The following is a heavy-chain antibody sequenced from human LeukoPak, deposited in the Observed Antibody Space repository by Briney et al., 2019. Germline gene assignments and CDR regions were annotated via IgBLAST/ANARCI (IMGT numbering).Heavy chain of an antibody. CDR1: GFTFSSYG. CDR3: AKPLADIGYCSGGGCYAFDS. D-gene: IGHD2-15*01. Sequence: GGSLRLSCAASGFTFSSYGMSWVRQAPGKGLEWVSLISGSGDSTYYADSVKGRFTISRDNSKNTLYLQMNSLRAEDTALYYCAKPLADIGYCSGGGCYAFDSWGQGTLVTVSS. J-gene: IGHJ4*02. V-gene: IGHV3-23*01. CDR2: ISGSGDST.